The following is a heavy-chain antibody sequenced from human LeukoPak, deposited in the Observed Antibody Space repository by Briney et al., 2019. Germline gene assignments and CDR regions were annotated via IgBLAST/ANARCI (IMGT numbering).Heavy chain of an antibody. D-gene: IGHD3-10*01. J-gene: IGHJ4*02. CDR3: ARDRDFGFDF. Sequence: ASVKISCKASGYTFTTFAVNWVRQAPGQGPEWMGWINTNTGNPTYAQGFTGRFVFSLDTAVSTTYLQISSLKAEDTAVYYCARDRDFGFDFWGQGTLVTVSS. CDR2: INTNTGNP. CDR1: GYTFTTFA. V-gene: IGHV7-4-1*02.